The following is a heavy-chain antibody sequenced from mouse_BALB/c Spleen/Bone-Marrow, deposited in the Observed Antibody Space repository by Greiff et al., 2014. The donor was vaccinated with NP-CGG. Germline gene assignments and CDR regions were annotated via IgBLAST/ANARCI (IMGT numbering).Heavy chain of an antibody. CDR1: GYTFIDYN. CDR3: TRADGYHDY. D-gene: IGHD2-3*01. J-gene: IGHJ2*01. Sequence: EVQLQQSGPELVKPGASVKISCKASGYTFIDYNVHWVKQSHGKSLEWIGYIYPYNGVTGYNQKFKSKATLTVDNSSSTAYMELGSHNSARCAVYYWTRADGYHDYWGQGTTLTVSS. V-gene: IGHV1S29*02. CDR2: IYPYNGVT.